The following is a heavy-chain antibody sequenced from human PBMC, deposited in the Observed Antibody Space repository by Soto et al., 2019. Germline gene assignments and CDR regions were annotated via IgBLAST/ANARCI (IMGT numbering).Heavy chain of an antibody. D-gene: IGHD2-2*01. CDR3: AKSPRGPAALDNWFDP. Sequence: GGSLRLSCAASGFTFSSYAMSWVRQAPGKGLEWVSAISGSGGSTYYADSVKGRFTISRDNSKNTLYLQMNSLRAEDTAVYYCAKSPRGPAALDNWFDPWGQGTLVTVSS. CDR1: GFTFSSYA. V-gene: IGHV3-23*01. J-gene: IGHJ5*02. CDR2: ISGSGGST.